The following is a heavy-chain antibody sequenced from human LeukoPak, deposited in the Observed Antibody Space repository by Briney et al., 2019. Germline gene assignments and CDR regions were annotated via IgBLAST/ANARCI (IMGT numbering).Heavy chain of an antibody. V-gene: IGHV3-23*01. CDR1: RFTFSSYA. CDR3: AKDNLGPVAHDY. CDR2: ISGSGGST. D-gene: IGHD2-15*01. Sequence: GGSLRLSCAASRFTFSSYAMSWVRQAPGKGLEWVSAISGSGGSTYYADSVKGRFTISRDNSKNTLYLQMNSLRAEDTAVYYCAKDNLGPVAHDYWGQGTLVTVSS. J-gene: IGHJ4*02.